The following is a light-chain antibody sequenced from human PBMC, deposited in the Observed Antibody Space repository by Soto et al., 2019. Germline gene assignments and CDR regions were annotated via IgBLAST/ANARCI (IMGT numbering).Light chain of an antibody. V-gene: IGKV1-9*01. CDR2: AAS. CDR1: QGISSY. Sequence: IHLTQSPSFLSASVGDRVTITCRASQGISSYLAWYQQKPGKAPKLLIYAASTLQSGVPSRFSGSGSGTEFTLTISSLQPEDFATYYCQQLNSYPLTFGQGTRLEIK. CDR3: QQLNSYPLT. J-gene: IGKJ5*01.